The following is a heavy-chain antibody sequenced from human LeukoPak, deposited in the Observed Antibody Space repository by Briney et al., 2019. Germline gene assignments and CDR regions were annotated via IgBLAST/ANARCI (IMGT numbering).Heavy chain of an antibody. D-gene: IGHD1-14*01. CDR3: ARDNPPGYFDY. CDR1: GYTFTGYY. Sequence: GASVKVSCKASGYTFTGYYMHWVRQAPGQGLEWMGRINPNSGGTNYAQKFQGRVTMTRDTSTSTVYMELSSLRSEDTAVYYCARDNPPGYFDYWGQGTLVTVSS. CDR2: INPNSGGT. J-gene: IGHJ4*02. V-gene: IGHV1-2*06.